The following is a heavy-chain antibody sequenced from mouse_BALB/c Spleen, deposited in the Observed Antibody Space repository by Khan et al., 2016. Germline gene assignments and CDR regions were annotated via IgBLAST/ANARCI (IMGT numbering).Heavy chain of an antibody. CDR3: ARTDRRGYFDY. CDR1: GYTFSSCW. V-gene: IGHV1-9*01. CDR2: ILPGSGST. Sequence: QVQLQQPGAELMKPGASVKISCKATGYTFSSCWIEWVKQRPGHGLEWIGEILPGSGSTNYNEKFRGKATFTADTSSNTAYMQLSSLTSEDSAVHYCARTDRRGYFDYWGQGTTLTVSS. J-gene: IGHJ2*01.